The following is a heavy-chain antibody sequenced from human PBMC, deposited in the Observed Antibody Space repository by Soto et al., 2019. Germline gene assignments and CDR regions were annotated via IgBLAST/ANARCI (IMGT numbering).Heavy chain of an antibody. CDR3: SKGWGDF. CDR1: GLTFSNYI. V-gene: IGHV3-23*01. J-gene: IGHJ4*02. D-gene: IGHD3-16*01. CDR2: ISGSGGPT. Sequence: LSCVVSGLTFSNYIMSWVRQAPGKGLEWVSTISGSGGPTYYVDSVKGRFTISRDNSKNTLYLQLNSLRAEDTAVYYCSKGWGDFWGQGTLVTVSS.